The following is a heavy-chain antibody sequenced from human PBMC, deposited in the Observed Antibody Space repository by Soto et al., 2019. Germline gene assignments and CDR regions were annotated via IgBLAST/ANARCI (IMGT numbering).Heavy chain of an antibody. J-gene: IGHJ4*02. CDR1: NGSLSSNY. CDR2: IYYSGST. Sequence: SETLSLTCTVSNGSLSSNYWSWIRQSPGKGLEWIGNIYYSGSTNYNPSLKSRVTMSVDTSKNQFTLKLSSVTAADTGVYFCARSFRVPVDFLDFWGQGTPGTVST. D-gene: IGHD3-16*01. V-gene: IGHV4-59*01. CDR3: ARSFRVPVDFLDF.